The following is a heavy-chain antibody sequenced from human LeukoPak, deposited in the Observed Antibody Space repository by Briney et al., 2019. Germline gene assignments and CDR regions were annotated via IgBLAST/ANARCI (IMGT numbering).Heavy chain of an antibody. CDR3: ARVGYDSSGRFDY. J-gene: IGHJ4*02. D-gene: IGHD3-22*01. CDR1: GFTFSNYY. V-gene: IGHV3-11*04. CDR2: ISSSGSII. Sequence: GGSLRLSCAASGFTFSNYYMTWIRQAPGKGLEWVSYISSSGSIIYYADSVKGRFIISRDNAKNSLYLQMNSLRAEDTAVYFCARVGYDSSGRFDYWGQGTLVTVSP.